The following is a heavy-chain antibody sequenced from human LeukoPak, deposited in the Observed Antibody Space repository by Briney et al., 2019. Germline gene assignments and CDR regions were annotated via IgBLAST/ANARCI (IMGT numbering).Heavy chain of an antibody. J-gene: IGHJ3*02. Sequence: ASVTVSCKASGFTFTSDEINWLRQAHGQGLEWMGWMNPNSGNTAYAQNFQGRVTMTRATSITTAFMELSSLRSEDTAVYYCARGPPWRGFDIWGQGTMVTVSS. CDR3: ARGPPWRGFDI. CDR1: GFTFTSDE. CDR2: MNPNSGNT. V-gene: IGHV1-8*01. D-gene: IGHD5-24*01.